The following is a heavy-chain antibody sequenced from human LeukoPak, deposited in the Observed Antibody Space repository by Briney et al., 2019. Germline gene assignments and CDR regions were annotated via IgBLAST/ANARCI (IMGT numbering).Heavy chain of an antibody. CDR3: ARDMGGGFTSGGADC. D-gene: IGHD3-16*01. CDR1: GFTFSSYS. V-gene: IGHV3-48*01. J-gene: IGHJ4*02. CDR2: ISSGGSTV. Sequence: GGSLRLSCEASGFTFSSYSMNWVRQAPGQGLEWVSYISSGGSTVYYADSVKGRCTVSRDNPENALFLQVHSPRAEDTPVYYSARDMGGGFTSGGADCWGQGALVTVSS.